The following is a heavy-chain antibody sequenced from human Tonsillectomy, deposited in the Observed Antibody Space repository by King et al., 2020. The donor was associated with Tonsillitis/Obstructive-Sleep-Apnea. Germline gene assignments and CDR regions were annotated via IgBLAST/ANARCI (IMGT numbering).Heavy chain of an antibody. V-gene: IGHV1-3*01. Sequence: VQLVQSGAEGKKPGASVKVSCKASGYTFTVYVVYWVRQAPGQEIEWMGWINPGTGNTKYSEKLQGRVTITRDTSASIAYLTLNSLRSEDTAVYYCARDRSGPDYWGQGSRVTVSS. CDR2: INPGTGNT. J-gene: IGHJ4*02. CDR3: ARDRSGPDY. CDR1: GYTFTVYV. D-gene: IGHD1-1*01.